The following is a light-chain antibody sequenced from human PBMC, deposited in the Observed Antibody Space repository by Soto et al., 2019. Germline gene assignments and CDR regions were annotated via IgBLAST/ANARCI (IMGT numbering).Light chain of an antibody. V-gene: IGKV3-15*01. J-gene: IGKJ1*01. CDR2: GAS. CDR1: QSVSSN. CDR3: QQYNNWWT. Sequence: EIVMTQSQATLSVSPGERATLSCRASQSVSSNLAWYQQKPGQAPRLLIYGASTRATGIPARFSGSGSGIDCTLTISSLQSEDFAVYYCQQYNNWWTFGQGTQVEIK.